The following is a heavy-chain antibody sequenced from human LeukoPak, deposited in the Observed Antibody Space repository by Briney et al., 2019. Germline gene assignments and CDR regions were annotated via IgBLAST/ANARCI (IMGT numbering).Heavy chain of an antibody. CDR2: ISSSSSYI. D-gene: IGHD2-2*01. CDR1: GFTFSSYW. J-gene: IGHJ4*02. V-gene: IGHV3-21*04. CDR3: AKDAPVNIVVVPAANS. Sequence: KSGGSLRLSCAASGFTFSSYWMHWVRQAPGKGLEWVSSISSSSSYIYYADSVKGRFTISRDNSKNTLYLQMNSLRAEDTAVYYCAKDAPVNIVVVPAANSWGQGTLVTVSS.